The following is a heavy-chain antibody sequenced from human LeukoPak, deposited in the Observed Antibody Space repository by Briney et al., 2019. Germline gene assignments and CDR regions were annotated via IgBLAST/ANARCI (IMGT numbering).Heavy chain of an antibody. CDR2: MNPNSGNT. CDR1: GYTFTSYD. D-gene: IGHD2-21*01. V-gene: IGHV1-8*01. J-gene: IGHJ4*02. Sequence: GASVKVSCKASGYTFTSYDINWVRQATGQGLEWMGWMNPNSGNTGYAQKFQGRVTMTRNTSISTAYMELSSLRSEDTAVYYCARRSLKLWRNELSLRYWGQGTLVTVSS. CDR3: ARRSLKLWRNELSLRY.